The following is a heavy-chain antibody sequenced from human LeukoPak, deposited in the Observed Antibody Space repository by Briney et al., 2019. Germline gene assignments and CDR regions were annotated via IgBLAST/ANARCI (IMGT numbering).Heavy chain of an antibody. CDR2: IYTTGST. Sequence: PSETLSLTCTVSGGSISSYYWSWIRQPPGKGLEWIGYIYTTGSTNYNPSLKSRVTISVDTSKNQFSLKLSSVTAADTAVYYCARWPYCTNGVCYPHYYMDVWGKGTTVTVSS. CDR3: ARWPYCTNGVCYPHYYMDV. V-gene: IGHV4-4*09. CDR1: GGSISSYY. J-gene: IGHJ6*03. D-gene: IGHD2-8*01.